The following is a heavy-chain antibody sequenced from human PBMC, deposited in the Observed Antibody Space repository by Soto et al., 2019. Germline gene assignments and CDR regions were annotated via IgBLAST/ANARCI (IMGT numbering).Heavy chain of an antibody. CDR2: ISSSSSYI. CDR3: AREFCNGGSCYWGDAFDI. V-gene: IGHV3-21*01. J-gene: IGHJ3*02. D-gene: IGHD2-15*01. Sequence: GGSLRLSCAASGFTFSSYSMNWVRQAPGKGLEWVSSISSSSSYIYYADSVKGRFTISRDNAKNSLYLQMNSLRAEDTAVYYCAREFCNGGSCYWGDAFDIWGQGTMVTVSS. CDR1: GFTFSSYS.